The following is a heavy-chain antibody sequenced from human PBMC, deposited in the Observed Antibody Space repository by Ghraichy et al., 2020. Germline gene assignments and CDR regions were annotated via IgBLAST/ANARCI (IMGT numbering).Heavy chain of an antibody. CDR1: GFTFSSYW. V-gene: IGHV3-74*01. Sequence: WGSLRLSCAASGFTFSSYWMHWVRQAPGKGLVWVSGLNSDGSSTTYADSVKGRFTFSRDNAKKTLYLQMNSLRAEDTAVYYCASLLHSVGAPLICFDICGQGTMVTVSS. D-gene: IGHD1-26*01. CDR2: LNSDGSST. J-gene: IGHJ3*02. CDR3: ASLLHSVGAPLICFDI.